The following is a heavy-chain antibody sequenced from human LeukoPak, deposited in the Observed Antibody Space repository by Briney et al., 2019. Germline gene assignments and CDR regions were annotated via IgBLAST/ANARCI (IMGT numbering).Heavy chain of an antibody. V-gene: IGHV1-69*13. Sequence: SAKVSCKASGGTFSSYAISWVRQAPGQGLEWMGGIIPIFGTANYAQKFQGRVTITADESTSTAYMELSSLRSEDTAVYYCARSVSSWLGSGAQYYFDYWGQGTLVTVSS. CDR2: IIPIFGTA. J-gene: IGHJ4*02. CDR1: GGTFSSYA. CDR3: ARSVSSWLGSGAQYYFDY. D-gene: IGHD6-19*01.